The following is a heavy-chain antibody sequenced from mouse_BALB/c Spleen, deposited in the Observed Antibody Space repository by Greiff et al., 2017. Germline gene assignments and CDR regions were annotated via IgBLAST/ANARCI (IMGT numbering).Heavy chain of an antibody. CDR2: INPGGGGT. CDR3: ARQDGYSSYAVDY. CDR1: GYAFTNYL. Sequence: VQLQQSGAELVRPGTSVKVSCKASGYAFTNYLIEWVKQRPGQGLEWIGVINPGGGGTNYNEKFKGKATLTADKSSSTAYMQLSSLTSDDSAVYFCARQDGYSSYAVDYWGQGTSVTVSS. D-gene: IGHD2-3*01. J-gene: IGHJ4*01. V-gene: IGHV1-54*01.